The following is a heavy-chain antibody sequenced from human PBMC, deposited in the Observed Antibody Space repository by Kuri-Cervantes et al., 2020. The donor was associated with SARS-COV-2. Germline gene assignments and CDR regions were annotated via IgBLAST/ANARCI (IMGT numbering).Heavy chain of an antibody. V-gene: IGHV4-4*02. CDR1: GGSISSSNW. J-gene: IGHJ4*02. CDR2: IYHSAST. Sequence: SETLSLTCAVSGGSISSSNWWSWVRQPPGKGLEWIGEIYHSASTNYNPSLKSRVTISVDKSKNQFSLKLSSVTAADTAVYYCARSMEYSSSSAHFDYWGQGTLVTVSS. CDR3: ARSMEYSSSSAHFDY. D-gene: IGHD6-6*01.